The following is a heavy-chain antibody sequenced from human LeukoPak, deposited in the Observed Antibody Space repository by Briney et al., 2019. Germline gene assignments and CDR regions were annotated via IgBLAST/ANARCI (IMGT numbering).Heavy chain of an antibody. Sequence: SVKVSCKASGGTFSSYAISWERQAPGQGLEWMGRIIPIFGTANYAQKFQGRVTITTDESTSTAYMELSSLRSEDTAVYYCARVSSYGRYYFDYWGQGTLVTVSS. D-gene: IGHD5-18*01. J-gene: IGHJ4*02. V-gene: IGHV1-69*05. CDR1: GGTFSSYA. CDR3: ARVSSYGRYYFDY. CDR2: IIPIFGTA.